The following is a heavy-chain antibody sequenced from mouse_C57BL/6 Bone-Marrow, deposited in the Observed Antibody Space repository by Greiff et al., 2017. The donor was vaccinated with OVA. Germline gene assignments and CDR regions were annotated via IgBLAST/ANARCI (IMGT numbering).Heavy chain of an antibody. V-gene: IGHV5-17*01. Sequence: DVMLVESGGGLVKPGGSLKLSCAASGFTFSDYGMHWVRQAPEKGLEWVAYISSGSSTIYYADTVKGRFTISRDNAKNTLFLQMTSLRSEDTAMYYCARPYGSSYMYFDVWGTGTTVTVSS. CDR1: GFTFSDYG. CDR2: ISSGSSTI. CDR3: ARPYGSSYMYFDV. J-gene: IGHJ1*03. D-gene: IGHD1-1*01.